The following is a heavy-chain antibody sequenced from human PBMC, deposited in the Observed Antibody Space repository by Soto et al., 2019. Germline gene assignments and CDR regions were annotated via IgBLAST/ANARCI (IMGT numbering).Heavy chain of an antibody. CDR1: GFTFSRYT. Sequence: GGSLRLSCAASGFTFSRYTMHWVRQAPGKGLEWMAFISDDGNNKYYADSVKGQFTISRDNSKNKLYLQMNSLRTEDTAVYYCARDDEGGSDCDLGYWGQGTLVTVSS. D-gene: IGHD3-10*01. J-gene: IGHJ4*02. CDR3: ARDDEGGSDCDLGY. CDR2: ISDDGNNK. V-gene: IGHV3-30-3*01.